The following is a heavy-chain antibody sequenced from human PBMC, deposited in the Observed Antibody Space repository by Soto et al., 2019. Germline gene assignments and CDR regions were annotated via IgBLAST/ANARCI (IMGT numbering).Heavy chain of an antibody. CDR2: ISSNGGST. V-gene: IGHV3-64D*06. J-gene: IGHJ4*02. CDR3: VKDLQFRYSSSWCCD. CDR1: GVTLSRYG. D-gene: IGHD6-13*01. Sequence: XGSLRLSCSAAGVTLSRYGWHWVHQAPGKVLEYVSAISSNGGSTYYADSVKGRFTISRDNSKNTLYLQMSSLSAEDTAVYYCVKDLQFRYSSSWCCDWGQGTLVTVSS.